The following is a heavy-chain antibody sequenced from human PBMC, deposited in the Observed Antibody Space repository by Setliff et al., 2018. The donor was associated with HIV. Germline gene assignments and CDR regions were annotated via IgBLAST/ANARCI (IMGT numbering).Heavy chain of an antibody. V-gene: IGHV1-2*06. CDR3: ARDWVAGTSGYYYYYMDV. D-gene: IGHD6-19*01. Sequence: ASVKVSCKASGYTFTGYYMHWVRRAPGQGLEWMGRINPNSGGTNYAQKFQGRVTMTRDTSISTAYMELSRLRSDDTAVYYCARDWVAGTSGYYYYYMDVWGKGTTVTVS. CDR1: GYTFTGYY. CDR2: INPNSGGT. J-gene: IGHJ6*03.